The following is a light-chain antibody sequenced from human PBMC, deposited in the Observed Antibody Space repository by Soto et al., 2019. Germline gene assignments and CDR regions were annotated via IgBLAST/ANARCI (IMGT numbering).Light chain of an antibody. CDR3: LQDYNYPRT. V-gene: IGKV1-6*02. CDR2: DAV. CDR1: QGIRSD. Sequence: AIQLTQSPSALSASIGDRVTITCRASQGIRSDVAWYQQKPGKAPKLLIYDAVTLQNGVPSRFGGGGSGSAFTLTISSLQPEDFATYYCLQDYNYPRTFGPGTKVDIK. J-gene: IGKJ3*01.